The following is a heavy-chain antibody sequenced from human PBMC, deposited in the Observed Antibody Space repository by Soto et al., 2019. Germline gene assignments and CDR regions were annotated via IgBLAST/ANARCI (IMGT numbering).Heavy chain of an antibody. Sequence: PSETLSLTCSVSGASMSSYYWSWIRQPPGKGLEWIGYIYYRGSTNYNPSLKSRLAISVDTSTNQFSLKLSSVTAADTAVYYCARLYYDSSAYYYFDNWGQGMLVTAPQ. CDR3: ARLYYDSSAYYYFDN. J-gene: IGHJ4*02. CDR1: GASMSSYY. CDR2: IYYRGST. D-gene: IGHD3-22*01. V-gene: IGHV4-59*08.